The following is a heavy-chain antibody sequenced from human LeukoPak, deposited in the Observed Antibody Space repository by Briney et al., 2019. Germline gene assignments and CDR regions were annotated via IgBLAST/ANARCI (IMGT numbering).Heavy chain of an antibody. V-gene: IGHV4-31*03. Sequence: SQTLSLTCTVSGGSISSGGYYWSWICQHPGKGLEWIGYIYYSGSTYYNPSLKSRVTISVDTSKNQFSLKLSSVTAADTAVYYCARVRYYYDSSGYYSALPVFDYWGQGTLVTVSS. J-gene: IGHJ4*02. CDR2: IYYSGST. D-gene: IGHD3-22*01. CDR3: ARVRYYYDSSGYYSALPVFDY. CDR1: GGSISSGGYY.